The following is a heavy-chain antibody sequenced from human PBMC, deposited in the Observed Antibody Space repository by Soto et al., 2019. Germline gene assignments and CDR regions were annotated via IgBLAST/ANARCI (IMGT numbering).Heavy chain of an antibody. D-gene: IGHD3-3*01. CDR1: GGSMKSFF. Sequence: SETLSLTCTVSGGSMKSFFWSWIRQPPGKGLEWIGYIPNSGGPTYTPSLKSRVTIAIDTSRNQFSLRLTSVTTADTAVYYCAASQMGLISVLGAWGQGSQVTVSS. V-gene: IGHV4-59*01. CDR2: IPNSGGP. J-gene: IGHJ4*02. CDR3: AASQMGLISVLGA.